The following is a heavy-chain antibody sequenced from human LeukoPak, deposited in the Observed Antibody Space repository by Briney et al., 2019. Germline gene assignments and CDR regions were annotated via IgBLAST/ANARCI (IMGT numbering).Heavy chain of an antibody. CDR2: ISSSSSTI. CDR1: GFTFSSYS. Sequence: PGGSLRLSCAASGFTFSSYSMNWVRQAPGKGLEWVSYISSSSSTIYYADSVKGRFTISRDNAKKSLYLQMNSLRAEDTAVYYCAKDIPGYSSGSFDYWGQGTLVTVSS. CDR3: AKDIPGYSSGSFDY. D-gene: IGHD6-19*01. V-gene: IGHV3-48*01. J-gene: IGHJ4*02.